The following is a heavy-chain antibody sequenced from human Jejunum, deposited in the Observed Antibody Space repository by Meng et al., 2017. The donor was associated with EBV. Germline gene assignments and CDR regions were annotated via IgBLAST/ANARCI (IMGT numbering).Heavy chain of an antibody. Sequence: EVQALGSGGGLVQPGGSLRLSCAASGFTFSSSAMSWVRQAPGKGLEWVSVITGSSGTTYYADSVKGRFTISRDTSKNTLYLQMNGLRAEDTAIYYCAKLTNYWGQGTLVTVSS. CDR2: ITGSSGTT. CDR3: AKLTNY. J-gene: IGHJ4*02. D-gene: IGHD1-1*01. CDR1: GFTFSSSA. V-gene: IGHV3-23*01.